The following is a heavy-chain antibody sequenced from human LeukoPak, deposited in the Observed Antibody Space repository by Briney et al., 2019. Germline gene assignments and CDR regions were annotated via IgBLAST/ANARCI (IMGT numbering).Heavy chain of an antibody. D-gene: IGHD3-10*01. Sequence: PSETLSLTCTVSGGSISTYYWSWLRQPPGQGLEWIGYVYYSGSTTYNHALNSRLSISVDTSTNQSSLRLSSVTAADTAVYYCARQVAYGRHFDYWGQGTLVTVSS. CDR1: GGSISTYY. J-gene: IGHJ4*02. CDR3: ARQVAYGRHFDY. CDR2: VYYSGST. V-gene: IGHV4-59*08.